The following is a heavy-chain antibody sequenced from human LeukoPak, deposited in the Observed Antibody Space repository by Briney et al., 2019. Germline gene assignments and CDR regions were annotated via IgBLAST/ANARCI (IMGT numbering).Heavy chain of an antibody. J-gene: IGHJ4*02. CDR3: ASGDCTNGVCYTAGGYDY. CDR1: GYTFTSYG. Sequence: ASVKVSCKASGYTFTSYGIRWVRQAPGQGLEWMGWISAYNGNTNYAQKLQGRVTMTTDTSTSTAYMELRSLRSDDTAVYYCASGDCTNGVCYTAGGYDYWGQGTLVTVSS. D-gene: IGHD2-8*01. V-gene: IGHV1-18*01. CDR2: ISAYNGNT.